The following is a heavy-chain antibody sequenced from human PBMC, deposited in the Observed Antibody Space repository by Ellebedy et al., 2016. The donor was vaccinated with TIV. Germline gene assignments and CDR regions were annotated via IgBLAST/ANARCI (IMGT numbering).Heavy chain of an antibody. CDR2: IYYSGTT. Sequence: MPSETLSLTCTVSAGSIRTSNFYWGWVRQPPGKGLEWIGTIYYSGTTQYNPYLKSRVTISVDTSKDQFPLKMSSVTAADTAIYYCARGYYNSGKYFSPGEWGQGTLVTVSS. V-gene: IGHV4-39*06. D-gene: IGHD3-10*01. J-gene: IGHJ4*01. CDR3: ARGYYNSGKYFSPGE. CDR1: AGSIRTSNFY.